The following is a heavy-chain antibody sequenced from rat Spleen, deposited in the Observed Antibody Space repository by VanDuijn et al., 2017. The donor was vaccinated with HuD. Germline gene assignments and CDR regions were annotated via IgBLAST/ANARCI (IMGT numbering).Heavy chain of an antibody. Sequence: EVKLVESGGGSVQPGRSLKLSCVASGFIFSNYYMAWVRQAPTKGLEWVAYISTGGVTTYYRESVKGRFTNSRDNAKSTLYLQMDSLRSEDTATYYCARRPITIAAIPYWYFDFWGPGTMVTVSS. CDR3: ARRPITIAAIPYWYFDF. D-gene: IGHD1-2*01. CDR2: ISTGGVTT. CDR1: GFIFSNYY. J-gene: IGHJ1*01. V-gene: IGHV5-27*01.